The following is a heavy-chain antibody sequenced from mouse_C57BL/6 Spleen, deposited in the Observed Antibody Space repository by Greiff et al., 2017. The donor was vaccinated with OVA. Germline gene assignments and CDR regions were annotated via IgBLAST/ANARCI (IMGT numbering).Heavy chain of an antibody. CDR2: INPNNGGT. J-gene: IGHJ4*01. V-gene: IGHV1-26*01. D-gene: IGHD2-3*01. CDR1: GYTFTDYY. Sequence: EVQLQQSGPELVKPGASVKISCKASGYTFTDYYMNWVKQSHGKSLEWIGDINPNNGGTSYNQKFKGKATLTVDKSSSTAYMELRSLTSEDSAVYYCARSRGDDGYYSSYAMDYWGQGTSVTVSS. CDR3: ARSRGDDGYYSSYAMDY.